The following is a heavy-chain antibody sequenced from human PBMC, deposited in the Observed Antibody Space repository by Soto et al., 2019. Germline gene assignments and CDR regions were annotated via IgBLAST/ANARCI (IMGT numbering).Heavy chain of an antibody. D-gene: IGHD2-2*02. CDR3: VRDHGCSSTSCYTGTFDY. V-gene: IGHV3-48*03. Sequence: QPGGSLRLSCAASGFTFSSYEMNWVRQAPGKGLEWVSFISTSGSIMYYADSVKGRLTISRDNAKTSLYLQMTSLRAEDTAVYYCVRDHGCSSTSCYTGTFDYWGQGTLVTVSS. CDR1: GFTFSSYE. J-gene: IGHJ4*02. CDR2: ISTSGSIM.